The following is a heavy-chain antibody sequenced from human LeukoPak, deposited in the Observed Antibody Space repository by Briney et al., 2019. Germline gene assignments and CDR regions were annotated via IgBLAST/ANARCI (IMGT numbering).Heavy chain of an antibody. Sequence: TGGSLRLSCAASGFTFSSHWMNWVRQAPGKGLEWVANINEDGSEKDYVDSVRGRFTISRDNAKNSLYLQMNSLRAEDTAVYYCARTSGSHRAFDIWGQGTMVTVSS. D-gene: IGHD1-26*01. CDR2: INEDGSEK. J-gene: IGHJ3*02. CDR1: GFTFSSHW. V-gene: IGHV3-7*01. CDR3: ARTSGSHRAFDI.